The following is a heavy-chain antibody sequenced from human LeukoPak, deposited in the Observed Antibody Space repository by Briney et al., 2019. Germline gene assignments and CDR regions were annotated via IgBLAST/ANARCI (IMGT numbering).Heavy chain of an antibody. D-gene: IGHD3-22*01. Sequence: PGGSLRLSCAASGFTIGSYTMNWVRQAPGKGLEWVSYITRSSTTIYYADSVKGRFTISRDNSKNTLYLQMNSLRAEDTAVYYCANTAPLFYYDSSGYYQGPLDYWGQGTLVTVSS. CDR2: ITRSSTTI. CDR3: ANTAPLFYYDSSGYYQGPLDY. V-gene: IGHV3-48*01. CDR1: GFTIGSYT. J-gene: IGHJ4*02.